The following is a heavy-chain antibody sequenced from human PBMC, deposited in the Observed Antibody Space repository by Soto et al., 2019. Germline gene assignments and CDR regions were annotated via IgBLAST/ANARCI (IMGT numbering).Heavy chain of an antibody. J-gene: IGHJ6*02. Sequence: GESLKISCQGSGYSFLNYWIAWVRQMPGKGLEWMGIIYPDDSDRRYSPSFEGQVTVSVDKSTNTAYLQWSSLRASDTAVYYCARQGSTGGAYFYGMDVWGPGTTVTVAS. CDR2: IYPDDSDR. CDR3: ARQGSTGGAYFYGMDV. V-gene: IGHV5-51*01. D-gene: IGHD3-16*01. CDR1: GYSFLNYW.